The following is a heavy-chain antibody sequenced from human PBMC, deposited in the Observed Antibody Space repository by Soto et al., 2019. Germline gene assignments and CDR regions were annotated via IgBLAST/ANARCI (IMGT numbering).Heavy chain of an antibody. D-gene: IGHD5-12*01. CDR1: GHECRDYW. Sequence: NSRPAAGHECRDYWIHWVPHVQEKGLEWMGKIDPSDSFNTYSPSFQGRVAISVDKSINTAFLRWTGLKSSDTAMDYCLNSDFTLGYVDVFDIWCPRTIVTVS. J-gene: IGHJ3*02. CDR3: LNSDFTLGYVDVFDI. V-gene: IGHV5-10-1*04. CDR2: IDPSDSFN.